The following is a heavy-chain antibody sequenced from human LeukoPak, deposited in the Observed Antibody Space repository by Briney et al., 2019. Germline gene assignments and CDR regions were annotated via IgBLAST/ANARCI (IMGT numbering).Heavy chain of an antibody. V-gene: IGHV4-59*01. D-gene: IGHD5-12*01. J-gene: IGHJ4*02. Sequence: SETLSLTCTVSGGSISSYYWSWIRQPPGKGLEWIGYIYYTGITNYNPSLKSQLTISVDTSNNQFSLKLNSVTAADTAVYYCARLGHSGYVIDYWGQGTLVTVSS. CDR2: IYYTGIT. CDR3: ARLGHSGYVIDY. CDR1: GGSISSYY.